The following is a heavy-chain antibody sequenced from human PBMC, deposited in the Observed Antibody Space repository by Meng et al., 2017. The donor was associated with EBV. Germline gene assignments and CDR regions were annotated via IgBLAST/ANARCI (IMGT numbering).Heavy chain of an antibody. CDR3: ASESGRGFTPDY. Sequence: QLVAKGKKPGSPVNVSCRAAGGTFRSDAVSWVRQAPGQGLEWMGGLIPMSGAPHYAQKFQDRVTIIADESTSTHSMELNNLRFEDTAMYYCASESGRGFTPDYWGQGTLVTVSS. J-gene: IGHJ4*02. V-gene: IGHV1-69*01. CDR1: GGTFRSDA. CDR2: LIPMSGAP. D-gene: IGHD3-10*01.